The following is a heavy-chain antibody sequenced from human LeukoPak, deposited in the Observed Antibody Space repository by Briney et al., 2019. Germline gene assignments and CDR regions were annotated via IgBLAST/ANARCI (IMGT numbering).Heavy chain of an antibody. CDR2: IYSGGST. Sequence: GGSLRLSCAASGFTFSSYAMSWVRQAPGKGLEWVSVIYSGGSTYYADSVKGRFTISRDNSKNTLYLQMKSLRAEDTAVYYCAKDYYGSGSDSFDIWGQGTMVTVSP. D-gene: IGHD3-10*01. CDR1: GFTFSSYA. CDR3: AKDYYGSGSDSFDI. V-gene: IGHV3-23*03. J-gene: IGHJ3*02.